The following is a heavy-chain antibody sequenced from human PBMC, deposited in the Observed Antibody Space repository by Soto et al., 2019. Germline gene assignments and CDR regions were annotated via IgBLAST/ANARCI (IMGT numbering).Heavy chain of an antibody. Sequence: GESLKISCKGSGYSFTSYWIGWVRQMPGKGLEWMGIIYPGDSDTRYSPSFQGQVTISADKSISTAYLQWSSLKASDTAMYYCASLRVVPAAMRADNWFDPWGQGTLVTVSS. CDR3: ASLRVVPAAMRADNWFDP. CDR1: GYSFTSYW. D-gene: IGHD2-2*01. V-gene: IGHV5-51*01. J-gene: IGHJ5*02. CDR2: IYPGDSDT.